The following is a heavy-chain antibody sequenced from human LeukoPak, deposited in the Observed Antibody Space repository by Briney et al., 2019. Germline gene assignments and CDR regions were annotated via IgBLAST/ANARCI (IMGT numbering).Heavy chain of an antibody. CDR2: ICYNGRT. CDR3: AKTYFYDTSQSYYFDY. V-gene: IGHV4-59*08. CDR1: SGSISKFY. D-gene: IGHD3-22*01. J-gene: IGHJ4*02. Sequence: PSETLSLTCTVSSGSISKFYWSWIRQSPGKGLEWIGNICYNGRTNYNPSLKSRVTISVDTSKNQFSLTLASVTAADTAMYYCAKTYFYDTSQSYYFDYWSQGTLVTVSS.